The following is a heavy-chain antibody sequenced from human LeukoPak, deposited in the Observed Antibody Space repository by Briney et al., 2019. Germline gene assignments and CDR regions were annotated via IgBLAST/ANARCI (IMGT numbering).Heavy chain of an antibody. CDR3: AKPPFLRWTPGDWFDP. J-gene: IGHJ5*02. CDR1: GFTFSSYG. CDR2: ITYDGSNK. D-gene: IGHD4-23*01. V-gene: IGHV3-30*18. Sequence: GGSLRLSCAASGFTFSSYGMHWVRQAPGKGPEWVAVITYDGSNKYYADSVKGRFTISRDNSKNTLYLQMNSLRAEDTAVYYCAKPPFLRWTPGDWFDPWGQGTLVTVSS.